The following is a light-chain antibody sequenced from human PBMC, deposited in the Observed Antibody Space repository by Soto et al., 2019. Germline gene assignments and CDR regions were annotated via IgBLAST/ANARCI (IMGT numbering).Light chain of an antibody. CDR3: QQYGSSSWT. J-gene: IGKJ1*01. CDR1: QSVSSSY. Sequence: EIVLTQSPGTLSLSPGERATLSCSASQSVSSSYLAWYQQKPGQAPRLLIYGTSSRATAIPDRFSGSGSGTDFTLTISRLEPEDFAVYYFQQYGSSSWTFGQGTKVEIK. CDR2: GTS. V-gene: IGKV3-20*01.